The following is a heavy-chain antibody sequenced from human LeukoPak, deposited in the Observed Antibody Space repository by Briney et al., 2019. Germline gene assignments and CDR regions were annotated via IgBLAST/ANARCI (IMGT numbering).Heavy chain of an antibody. D-gene: IGHD1-26*01. Sequence: GGSLRLSCAASGFTFSSYSMNWVRQAPGKGLEWVSSISSSSSYIYYADSVKGRFTISRDNATNSLYLQMNSLIAEDTAVYYCARSGIVGATIDYWGQGTLVTVSS. V-gene: IGHV3-21*01. J-gene: IGHJ4*02. CDR3: ARSGIVGATIDY. CDR2: ISSSSSYI. CDR1: GFTFSSYS.